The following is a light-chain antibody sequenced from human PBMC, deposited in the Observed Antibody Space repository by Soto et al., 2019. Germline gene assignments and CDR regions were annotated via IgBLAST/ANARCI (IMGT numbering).Light chain of an antibody. V-gene: IGLV1-44*01. J-gene: IGLJ3*02. CDR3: ATWDSSLNGVV. CDR1: NSNIGSNR. CDR2: GND. Sequence: QAVVTQPPSASGTPGQRVTISCSGSNSNIGSNRVKWFQQFPGTAPKSLIYGNDQRPSGVPDRFSGSKSGTSASLAISGLQSGDEADYYCATWDSSLNGVVFGGGTKLTVL.